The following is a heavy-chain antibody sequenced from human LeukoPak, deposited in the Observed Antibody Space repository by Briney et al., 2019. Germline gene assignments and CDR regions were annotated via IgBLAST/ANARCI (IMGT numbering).Heavy chain of an antibody. D-gene: IGHD4-17*01. CDR1: GGSISSNTYY. Sequence: PSETLSLTCTVSGGSISSNTYYWGWIRQPPGKGLEWIGTIYYTGRTYYNPSLKSRVTISVGTSKNQFSLRLNSVTAADTAVHYCARAEATTVTTAMFDPWGQGILVTVSS. CDR3: ARAEATTVTTAMFDP. J-gene: IGHJ5*02. CDR2: IYYTGRT. V-gene: IGHV4-39*07.